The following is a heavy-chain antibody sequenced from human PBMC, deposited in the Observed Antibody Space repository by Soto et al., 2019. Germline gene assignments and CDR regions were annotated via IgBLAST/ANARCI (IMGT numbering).Heavy chain of an antibody. J-gene: IGHJ4*02. CDR1: GFTFSSYS. D-gene: IGHD3-10*01. Sequence: PGGSLSLSCAASGFTFSSYSMNWVRQAPGKGLEWVSSISSSSSYIYYADSVKGRFTISRDNAKNSLYLQMNSLRAEDTAVYYCAREVWFSPYYFDYWGQGTLVTVSS. V-gene: IGHV3-21*01. CDR2: ISSSSSYI. CDR3: AREVWFSPYYFDY.